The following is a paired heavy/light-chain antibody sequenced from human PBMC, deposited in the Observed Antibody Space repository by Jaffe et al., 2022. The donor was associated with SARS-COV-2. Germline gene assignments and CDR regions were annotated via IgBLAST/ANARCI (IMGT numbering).Light chain of an antibody. CDR2: DAS. J-gene: IGKJ4*01. Sequence: EIVLTQSPATLSLSPGERATLSCRASQSVSVYLAWYQQKPGQAPRLLIHDASNRATGIPARFSGSGSGTDFTLTISSLEPEDFAVYYCQQRSNWPLTFGGGTKVEIK. CDR1: QSVSVY. V-gene: IGKV3-11*01. CDR3: QQRSNWPLT.
Heavy chain of an antibody. D-gene: IGHD3-22*01. V-gene: IGHV3-23*01. J-gene: IGHJ4*02. CDR2: ISAGGGRT. Sequence: EVQLLESGGGLVQPGGSLRLSCAASGFNFSSDAMTWVRQAPGKGLEWVSVISAGGGRTYYADSVQGRFTISRDNSRNTLYLQMNSLRDEDTAVYYCAKAFGDSSGKFDYWGQGTLVTVSS. CDR3: AKAFGDSSGKFDY. CDR1: GFNFSSDA.